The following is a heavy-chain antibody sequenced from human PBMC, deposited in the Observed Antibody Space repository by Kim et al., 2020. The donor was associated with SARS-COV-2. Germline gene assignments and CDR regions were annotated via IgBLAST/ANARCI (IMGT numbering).Heavy chain of an antibody. CDR3: ATGATSIAARLGWFDP. Sequence: SETLSLTCAVYGGSFSGYYWSWIRQPPGKGLEWIGEINHSGSTNYNPSLKSRVTISVDTSKNQFSLKLSSVTAADTAVYYCATGATSIAARLGWFDPWGQGTLVTVSS. D-gene: IGHD6-6*01. CDR2: INHSGST. J-gene: IGHJ5*02. CDR1: GGSFSGYY. V-gene: IGHV4-34*01.